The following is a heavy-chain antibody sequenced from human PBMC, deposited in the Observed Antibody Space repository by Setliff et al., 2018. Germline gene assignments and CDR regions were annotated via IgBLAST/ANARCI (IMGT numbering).Heavy chain of an antibody. V-gene: IGHV3-23*03. J-gene: IGHJ6*03. CDR1: GFTLSAYA. CDR2: IYSGDRST. CDR3: ARDPIGPFLSYMDG. Sequence: LRLSCAVSGFTLSAYAMSWVRQAPGKGLEWVSVIYSGDRSTFYTDSVKGRFTISRDSSKNTLYLQMNSLRGEDTAVYFCARDPIGPFLSYMDGWGKGTTVTVSS. D-gene: IGHD3-16*01.